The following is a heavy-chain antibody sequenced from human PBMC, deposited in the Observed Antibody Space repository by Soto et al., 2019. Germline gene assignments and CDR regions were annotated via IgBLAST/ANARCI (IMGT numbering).Heavy chain of an antibody. CDR2: IFSNDEK. D-gene: IGHD6-13*01. CDR3: ARTRGYSSSLRFDY. V-gene: IGHV2-26*01. CDR1: GFSLSNARMG. J-gene: IGHJ4*02. Sequence: QVTLKESGPVLVKPTETLTLTCTVSGFSLSNARMGVSWIRQPPGKALEWLAHIFSNDEKSYSTSLKSRLTISKDTSKGQVVLIMTNMDPVDTATYYCARTRGYSSSLRFDYWGQGTLATVSS.